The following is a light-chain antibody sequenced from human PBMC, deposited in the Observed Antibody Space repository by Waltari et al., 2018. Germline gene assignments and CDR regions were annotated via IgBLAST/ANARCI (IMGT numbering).Light chain of an antibody. CDR3: QQYYTTPRT. Sequence: DIVMTQSPDSLTVSLGERATINCKSSQSVLYSSDNKNYLTWYQQKPGQPPKLLIYCASTRESGVPDRLSGSGSWTDFTLTISSLQAEDVAVYYCQQYYTTPRTFGQGTKVEIK. J-gene: IGKJ1*01. CDR1: QSVLYSSDNKNY. V-gene: IGKV4-1*01. CDR2: CAS.